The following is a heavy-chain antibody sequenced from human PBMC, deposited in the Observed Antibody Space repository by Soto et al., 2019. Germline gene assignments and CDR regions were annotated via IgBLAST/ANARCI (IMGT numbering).Heavy chain of an antibody. J-gene: IGHJ4*02. D-gene: IGHD2-8*01. CDR3: AKDTHRYAHGRFDY. Sequence: PGGSLRLSCAASGFSFDDYAMHWVRQVPGKGLEWVSSISWNSVSLGYAEFVKGRFTISRDNAKNSLYLQMNSLRVEDTALYYCAKDTHRYAHGRFDYWGQGTLVTVSS. CDR1: GFSFDDYA. V-gene: IGHV3-9*01. CDR2: ISWNSVSL.